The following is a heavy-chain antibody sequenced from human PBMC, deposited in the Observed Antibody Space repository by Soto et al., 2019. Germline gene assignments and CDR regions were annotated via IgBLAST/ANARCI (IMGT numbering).Heavy chain of an antibody. J-gene: IGHJ5*02. CDR2: IYWDDDN. V-gene: IGHV2-5*02. Sequence: QITLKESGPTLVKPTQTLTLTCTFSGFSLTNNGEAVGWFRQSPGKALEWLVLIYWDDDNRYNPTLRTRLSTTKDTSKNLVVFTLTNMDPVDTATYYCARYVATSPAGWFEPWGQGIPVTVAS. CDR1: GFSLTNNGEA. D-gene: IGHD3-10*02. CDR3: ARYVATSPAGWFEP.